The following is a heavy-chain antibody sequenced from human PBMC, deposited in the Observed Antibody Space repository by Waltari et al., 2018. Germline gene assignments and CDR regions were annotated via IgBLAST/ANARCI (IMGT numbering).Heavy chain of an antibody. D-gene: IGHD5-12*01. CDR3: ARDRTGMATFDY. V-gene: IGHV4-59*01. J-gene: IGHJ4*02. Sequence: QVQLQESGPGLVKPSETLSPTCTVSGGSISSYYWSWIRQPPGKGLEWIGYSYYSGSTNYNPSLTSRVTISVDTSKNQFSLKLSSVTAADTSVYYCARDRTGMATFDYWGQGTLVTVSS. CDR2: SYYSGST. CDR1: GGSISSYY.